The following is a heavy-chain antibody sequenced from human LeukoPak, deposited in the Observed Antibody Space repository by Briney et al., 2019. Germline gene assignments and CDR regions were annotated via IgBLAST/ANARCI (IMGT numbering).Heavy chain of an antibody. V-gene: IGHV4-34*01. CDR1: GGSFSGYY. CDR2: INHSGST. J-gene: IGHJ5*02. CDR3: AREGDSSGYYYGWFDP. D-gene: IGHD3-22*01. Sequence: SETLSLTCAVYGGSFSGYYWSWIRQPPGKGLEWIGEINHSGSTNYNPSLKSRVTISVDTSKNQFSLKLSSVTAADTAVYYCAREGDSSGYYYGWFDPWGQGTLVTVSS.